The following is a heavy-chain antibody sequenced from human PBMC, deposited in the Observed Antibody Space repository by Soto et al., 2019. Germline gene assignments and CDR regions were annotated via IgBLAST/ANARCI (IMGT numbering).Heavy chain of an antibody. D-gene: IGHD3-3*01. CDR1: GFTFSSYW. CDR2: IKQDGSEK. J-gene: IGHJ6*02. CDR3: ARDRYSYYDFWSGSLPYYYYGMDV. Sequence: GGSLRLSCAASGFTFSSYWMSWVRQAPGKGLERVANIKQDGSEKYYVDSVKGRFTISRDNAKNSLYLQVNSLRAEDTAVYYCARDRYSYYDFWSGSLPYYYYGMDVWGQGTTVTVSS. V-gene: IGHV3-7*01.